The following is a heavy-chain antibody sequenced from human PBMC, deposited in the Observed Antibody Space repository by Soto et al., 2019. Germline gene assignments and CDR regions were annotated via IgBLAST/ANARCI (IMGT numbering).Heavy chain of an antibody. D-gene: IGHD3-3*01. Sequence: PGGSLRLSCAASGFTFSSYAMSWVRQAPGKGLEWVSAISGSGGSTYYADSVKGRFTISRDNSKNTLYLQMNSLRAEDTAVYYCAKRSAFWSGYQSHYFDYWGQGTLVTVAS. V-gene: IGHV3-23*01. CDR2: ISGSGGST. CDR3: AKRSAFWSGYQSHYFDY. J-gene: IGHJ4*02. CDR1: GFTFSSYA.